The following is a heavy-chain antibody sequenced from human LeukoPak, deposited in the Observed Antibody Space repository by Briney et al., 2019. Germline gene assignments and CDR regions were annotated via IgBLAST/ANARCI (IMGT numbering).Heavy chain of an antibody. CDR2: INTNTGNP. CDR1: GYTFTNYN. CDR3: ARDLKRSRARWENLGFDP. D-gene: IGHD1-26*01. Sequence: ASVKVSCKASGYTFTNYNITWVRQAPGQGLEWMGWINTNTGNPTYAQGFTGRFVFSLDTSVSTAYLQISSLKAEDTAVYYCARDLKRSRARWENLGFDPWGQGTLVTVSS. V-gene: IGHV7-4-1*02. J-gene: IGHJ5*02.